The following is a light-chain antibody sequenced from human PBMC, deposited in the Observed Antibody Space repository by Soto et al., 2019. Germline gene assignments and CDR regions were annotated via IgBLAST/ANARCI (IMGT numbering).Light chain of an antibody. CDR1: SSDVGTYNL. CDR2: EVS. V-gene: IGLV2-14*02. J-gene: IGLJ1*01. CDR3: SSYTSSSTRV. Sequence: QSVLTQPASVSGSPGQSITISCTGTSSDVGTYNLVSWYQKHPGKVPKLMIFEVSKRPSGVSNRFSGSKSGNTASLTISGLQAEDEADYYCSSYTSSSTRVFGTGTKVTVL.